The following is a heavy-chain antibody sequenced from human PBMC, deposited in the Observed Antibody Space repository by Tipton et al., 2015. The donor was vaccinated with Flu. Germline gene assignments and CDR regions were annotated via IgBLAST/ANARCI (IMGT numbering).Heavy chain of an antibody. J-gene: IGHJ4*02. Sequence: TLSLTCAVSGGSIGSGGDSWTWIRQPPGKGLEWIGYIYQSGDTYSNPSLKSRVTISIDRPKNQFSLRLTSVTAADTAVYYCARQDYGDNGRGSFDYWGQGTLVSVSS. CDR2: IYQSGDT. D-gene: IGHD4-17*01. CDR1: GGSIGSGGDS. CDR3: ARQDYGDNGRGSFDY. V-gene: IGHV4-30-2*01.